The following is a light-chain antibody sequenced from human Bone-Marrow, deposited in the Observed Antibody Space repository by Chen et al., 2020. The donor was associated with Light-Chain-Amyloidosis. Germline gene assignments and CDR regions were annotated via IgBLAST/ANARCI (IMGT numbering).Light chain of an antibody. CDR3: SSYTITNTLV. CDR2: EVT. CDR1: SSDVGGDNH. Sequence: QFALPQPASVSGSPGQSITLSCTGTSSDVGGDNHVSWYQQHPDKAPKLMIYEVTNRPSCVPDRFSGSKSDNTASLTISGLQTEDEADYFCSSYTITNTLVFGSGTRVTVL. J-gene: IGLJ1*01. V-gene: IGLV2-14*01.